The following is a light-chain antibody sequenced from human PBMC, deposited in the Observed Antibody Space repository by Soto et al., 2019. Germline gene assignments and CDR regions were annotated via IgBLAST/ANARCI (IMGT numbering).Light chain of an antibody. V-gene: IGLV1-44*01. J-gene: IGLJ2*01. CDR1: NSNIGRHI. CDR3: ASWDESLSGHVV. CDR2: SKD. Sequence: QAVLTQPPSVSGTPGQRVTISCSGSNSNIGRHIVNWYQQVPGTAPKLVIYSKDRRPSGVPDRFSGSQSGTSASLAISGLQSEDEADYYCASWDESLSGHVVFGGGTKLTVL.